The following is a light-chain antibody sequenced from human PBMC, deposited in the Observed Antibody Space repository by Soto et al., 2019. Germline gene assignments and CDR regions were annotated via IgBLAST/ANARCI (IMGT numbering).Light chain of an antibody. J-gene: IGKJ1*01. V-gene: IGKV3-20*01. CDR2: GAS. Sequence: EIVLTQSPGTLSFSPGDRATLSCRASQSVSTSQLAWYQQKPGQAPRLLIFGASSRATGIPDRFRGSGSGTDFTLTISRLEPEDFAVYYCQQYGSSPRTFGQGTKVDIK. CDR1: QSVSTSQ. CDR3: QQYGSSPRT.